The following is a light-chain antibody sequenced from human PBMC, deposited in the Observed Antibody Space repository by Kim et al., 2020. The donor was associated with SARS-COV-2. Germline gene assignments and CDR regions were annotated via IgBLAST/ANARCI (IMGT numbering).Light chain of an antibody. V-gene: IGLV3-19*01. CDR3: NSRDDSGDHLVV. J-gene: IGLJ7*01. CDR1: SLRSYL. CDR2: GKN. Sequence: GQTVRIRCQGDSLRSYLASWYQQKPGQAPLIVIYGKNNRPSGIPDRFSGTTSGDTAALTISGAQAEDGAIYYCNSRDDSGDHLVVFGGGTQLTVL.